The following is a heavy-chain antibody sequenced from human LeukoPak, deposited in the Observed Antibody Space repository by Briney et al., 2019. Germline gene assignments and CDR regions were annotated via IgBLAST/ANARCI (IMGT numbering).Heavy chain of an antibody. J-gene: IGHJ4*02. D-gene: IGHD4-17*01. CDR1: GFTFSSHW. V-gene: IGHV3-7*01. Sequence: GGSLRLSCAACGFTFSSHWMTWVRLAPGKGLEWVAHIKQGGNTKHYVGSVKGRFTISRDDAQNTLYLQMNSLRDDDTAVYYCVRGPSFGDFVDYLDSWGQGTRVTVSS. CDR2: IKQGGNTK. CDR3: VRGPSFGDFVDYLDS.